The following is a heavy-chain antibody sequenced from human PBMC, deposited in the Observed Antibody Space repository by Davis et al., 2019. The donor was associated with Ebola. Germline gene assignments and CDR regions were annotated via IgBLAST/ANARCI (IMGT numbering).Heavy chain of an antibody. Sequence: SVKVSCKASGGTFSSYVISWVRQAPGQGLEWMGGITPILGTASNAQKFQGRVTITADKSTSTAYMELSSLRSEDTAVYFCAKATISTPDYFDYWGQGTLVTVSS. CDR3: AKATISTPDYFDY. CDR1: GGTFSSYV. D-gene: IGHD4-23*01. V-gene: IGHV1-69*10. CDR2: ITPILGTA. J-gene: IGHJ4*02.